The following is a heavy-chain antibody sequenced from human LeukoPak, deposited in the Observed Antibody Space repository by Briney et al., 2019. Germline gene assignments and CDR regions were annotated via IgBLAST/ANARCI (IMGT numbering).Heavy chain of an antibody. CDR1: GFSLSPSGMC. CDR2: IDWDDDK. Sequence: SGPTLVNPTQTLILTCTFSGFSLSPSGMCGSWIRRPPGKALEWLARIDWDDDKYYSTSLKTRLTISKDTSKNQVVLTMTNMDPVDTATYYCARTLRRGRDCWVQGTQDTVSS. J-gene: IGHJ4*02. CDR3: ARTLRRGRDC. V-gene: IGHV2-70*11.